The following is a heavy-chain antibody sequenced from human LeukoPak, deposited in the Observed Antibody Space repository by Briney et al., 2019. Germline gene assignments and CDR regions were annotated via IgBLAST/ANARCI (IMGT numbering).Heavy chain of an antibody. V-gene: IGHV3-7*04. CDR3: ARQNFEY. CDR2: KKQDGSEK. Sequence: GGSLRLPCAASGFTFSRFLMSRVRQAPGKGLEWVANKKQDGSEKYYVDSVKGRFTISRDNAKNSLYLQMNSLRAEDTAVYYCARQNFEYWAQGTLVTVSS. J-gene: IGHJ4*02. CDR1: GFTFSRFL.